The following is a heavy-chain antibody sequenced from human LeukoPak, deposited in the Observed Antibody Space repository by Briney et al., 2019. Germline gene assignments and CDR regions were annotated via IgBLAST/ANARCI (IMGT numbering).Heavy chain of an antibody. Sequence: QPGRSLRLSCAASGFTFSSYAMSWVRQAPGKGLEWVSAISGSGGSTYYADSVKGRFTISRDNSKNTLYLQMNSLRAEDTAVYYCAKKSFNWTHGGYYFDYWGQGTLVTVSS. CDR2: ISGSGGST. CDR3: AKKSFNWTHGGYYFDY. V-gene: IGHV3-23*01. CDR1: GFTFSSYA. D-gene: IGHD1-20*01. J-gene: IGHJ4*02.